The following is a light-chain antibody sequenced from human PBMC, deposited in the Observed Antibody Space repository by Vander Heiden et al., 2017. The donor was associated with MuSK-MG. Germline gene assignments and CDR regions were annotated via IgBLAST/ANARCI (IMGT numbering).Light chain of an antibody. CDR2: LAS. Sequence: DIQLTQPPPFLSPSVGDRVTITCRASQGISSYLDWYQQKPGKAPKLLIYLASTLQSGVPSRFSGSGSGTEFTLTISSLQPEDFATYYCQQLNTYPPTFGPGTKVDIK. CDR3: QQLNTYPPT. CDR1: QGISSY. J-gene: IGKJ3*01. V-gene: IGKV1-9*01.